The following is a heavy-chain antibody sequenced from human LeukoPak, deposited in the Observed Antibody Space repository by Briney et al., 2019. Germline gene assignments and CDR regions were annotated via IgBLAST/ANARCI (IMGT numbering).Heavy chain of an antibody. CDR2: IRSKAYGGTT. Sequence: GGSLRLSCTASGFTFGDYAMSWFRRAPGKGLEWVGFIRSKAYGGTTEYAASVKGRFAISRDDSKGIAYLQMNSLKMEDTAVYYCTRYDYGSYAFDYWGQGTLVTVSS. J-gene: IGHJ4*02. CDR3: TRYDYGSYAFDY. D-gene: IGHD4-17*01. V-gene: IGHV3-49*03. CDR1: GFTFGDYA.